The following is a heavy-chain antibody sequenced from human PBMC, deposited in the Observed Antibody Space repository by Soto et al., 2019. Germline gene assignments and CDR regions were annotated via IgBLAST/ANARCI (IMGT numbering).Heavy chain of an antibody. D-gene: IGHD2-15*01. V-gene: IGHV3-48*01. CDR2: ISSSSSTI. CDR1: GFTFSSYS. Sequence: EVQLVESGGGLVQPGGSLRLSWAASGFTFSSYSMNWVRRAPGKGLEWVSYISSSSSTIYYADSVKGRFTISRDNAKNSLYLQMNSLRAEDTAVYYCARAGSAGYAWPLPNWFDPWGQGTLVTVSS. J-gene: IGHJ5*02. CDR3: ARAGSAGYAWPLPNWFDP.